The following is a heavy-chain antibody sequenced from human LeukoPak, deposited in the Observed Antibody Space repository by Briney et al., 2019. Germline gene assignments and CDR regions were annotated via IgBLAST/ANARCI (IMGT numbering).Heavy chain of an antibody. CDR2: IYYSGST. Sequence: PSETLSLTCTVSGGSISSYYWSWIRQPPGKGLEWIGYIYYSGSTNYNPSLKSRVTISVDTSKNQFSLKLSSVTAAGTAVYYCARASGIDNWFDPWGQGTLVTVSS. J-gene: IGHJ5*02. V-gene: IGHV4-59*01. CDR1: GGSISSYY. CDR3: ARASGIDNWFDP. D-gene: IGHD6-13*01.